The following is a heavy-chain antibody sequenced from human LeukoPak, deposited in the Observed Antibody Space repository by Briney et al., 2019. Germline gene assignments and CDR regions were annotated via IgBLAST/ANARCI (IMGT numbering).Heavy chain of an antibody. CDR1: GYSISSGYY. J-gene: IGHJ4*02. Sequence: PSETLSLTCTVSGYSISSGYYWGWIRQPPGKGLEWIGSIYHSGSTYYNPSLKSRVTISVDTSKNQFSLKLSSVTAADTAVYYCARGSYCSSTSCPPDYWGQGTLVTVSS. V-gene: IGHV4-38-2*02. CDR3: ARGSYCSSTSCPPDY. CDR2: IYHSGST. D-gene: IGHD2-2*01.